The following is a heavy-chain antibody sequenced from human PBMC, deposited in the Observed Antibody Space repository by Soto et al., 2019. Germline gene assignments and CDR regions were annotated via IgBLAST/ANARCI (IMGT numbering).Heavy chain of an antibody. CDR2: IYPGDSGT. D-gene: IGHD6-13*01. CDR1: GYSFTSYW. J-gene: IGHJ6*02. Sequence: GESLKISCKGSGYSFTSYWIGWVRQMPGKGLEWMGIIYPGDSGTRYSPSFQGQVTISADKSISTAYLQWSSLKASDTAMYYCASNIAAAGTSGVAGYYYYGMDVWGQGTTVTVSS. CDR3: ASNIAAAGTSGVAGYYYYGMDV. V-gene: IGHV5-51*01.